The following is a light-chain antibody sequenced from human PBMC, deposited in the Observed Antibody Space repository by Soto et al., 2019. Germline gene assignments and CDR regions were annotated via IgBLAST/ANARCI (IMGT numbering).Light chain of an antibody. J-gene: IGLJ1*01. Sequence: SALTQPPPMSRAPGQSVTISRTGTNSDVGGYNYVSWYQQHPGKAPKLMIYDVSKRPSGVPDRFSGSKSGNTASLTISGLQAEDEADYYCCSYAGSYFYVFGTGTKVTVL. CDR2: DVS. CDR3: CSYAGSYFYV. CDR1: NSDVGGYNY. V-gene: IGLV2-11*01.